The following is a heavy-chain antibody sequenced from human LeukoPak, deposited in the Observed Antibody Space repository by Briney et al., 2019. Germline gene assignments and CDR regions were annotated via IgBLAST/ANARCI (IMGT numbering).Heavy chain of an antibody. CDR2: INHSGST. Sequence: SETLSLTCAVYGGSFSGYYWSWIRQPPGKGLEWIGEINHSGSTNSNPSLKSRVTISVDTSKNQFSLKLSSVTAADTAVYYCARGPDIVVVPAANCFDYWGQGTLVTVSS. V-gene: IGHV4-34*01. CDR1: GGSFSGYY. D-gene: IGHD2-2*01. CDR3: ARGPDIVVVPAANCFDY. J-gene: IGHJ4*02.